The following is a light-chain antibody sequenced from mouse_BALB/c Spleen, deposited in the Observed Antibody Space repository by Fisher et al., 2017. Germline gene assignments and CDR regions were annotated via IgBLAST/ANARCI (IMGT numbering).Light chain of an antibody. V-gene: IGKV4-91*01. CDR3: QQWSSNPLT. CDR1: SSISSNY. J-gene: IGKJ5*01. CDR2: RTS. Sequence: DIVITQSPAIMSASPGEKVTMTCSASSSISSNYLHWYQQKPGFSPKLLIYRTSNLASGVPARFSGSGSGTSYSLTISSMEAEDAATYYCQQWSSNPLTFGAGTKLGLK.